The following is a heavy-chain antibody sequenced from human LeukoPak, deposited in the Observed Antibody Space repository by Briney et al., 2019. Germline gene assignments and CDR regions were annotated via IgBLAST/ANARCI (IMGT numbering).Heavy chain of an antibody. CDR1: GYSISSGYY. J-gene: IGHJ4*02. V-gene: IGHV4-38-2*01. CDR2: IYHSGST. CDR3: ARVPTIFGVDMYYFDY. D-gene: IGHD3-3*01. Sequence: PSETLSLTCAVSGYSISSGYYWGWIRQPPGKGLEWIGSIYHSGSTYYNPSLKSRVTISVDTSKNQFSLRVRSVTAADTAVYYCARVPTIFGVDMYYFDYWGQGNLVTVSS.